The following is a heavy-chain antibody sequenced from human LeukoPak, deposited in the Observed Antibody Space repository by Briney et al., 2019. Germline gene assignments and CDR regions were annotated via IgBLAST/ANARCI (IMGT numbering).Heavy chain of an antibody. J-gene: IGHJ3*02. D-gene: IGHD4-23*01. CDR3: ARGSVVTPDDAFDI. CDR1: GYTFTSYD. CDR2: MNPNSGNT. Sequence: ASVKVSFKSSGYTFTSYDINWVRQATGQGLEWMGWMNPNSGNTGYAQKFQGRVTMTRNTSISTAYMELSSLRSEDTAVYYCARGSVVTPDDAFDIWGQGTMATVSS. V-gene: IGHV1-8*01.